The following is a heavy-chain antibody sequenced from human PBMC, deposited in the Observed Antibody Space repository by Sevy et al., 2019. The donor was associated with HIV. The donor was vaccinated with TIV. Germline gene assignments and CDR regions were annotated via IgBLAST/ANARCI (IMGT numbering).Heavy chain of an antibody. D-gene: IGHD3-22*01. CDR2: ISSSSSYI. Sequence: GGSLRLSCAASGFTFSSYSMNWVRQAPGKGLEWVSSISSSSSYIYYADSVKGRFTISRDNAKNSLYLQMNSLRAEDTAVYYWARGGSSVGTYYYDSSGDYFDYWGQGTLVTVSS. CDR1: GFTFSSYS. V-gene: IGHV3-21*01. J-gene: IGHJ4*02. CDR3: ARGGSSVGTYYYDSSGDYFDY.